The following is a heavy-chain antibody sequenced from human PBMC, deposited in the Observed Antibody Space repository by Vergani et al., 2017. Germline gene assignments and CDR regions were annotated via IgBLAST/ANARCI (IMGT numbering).Heavy chain of an antibody. CDR2: IIPIFGTA. D-gene: IGHD6-6*01. J-gene: IGHJ4*02. CDR1: GGTFSSYA. Sequence: QVQLVQSGAEVKKPGSSVKVSCKASGGTFSSYAISWVRQAPGQGLEWMGRIIPIFGTANYAQKFQGRVTITADKSTSTAYMELSSLRSEDTAVYYCAKDGMDYRSSTYYFDHWGQGTLVTVSS. CDR3: AKDGMDYRSSTYYFDH. V-gene: IGHV1-69*14.